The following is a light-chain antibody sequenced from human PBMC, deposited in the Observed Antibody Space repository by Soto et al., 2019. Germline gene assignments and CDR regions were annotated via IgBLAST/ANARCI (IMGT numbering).Light chain of an antibody. V-gene: IGKV3-15*01. Sequence: EIVMTQSPATLSLSPGERAALSCRASQSINSELAWYQQKPGQPPRLLIYGASTRATGVPARFTGSESGSAFTLTISGLQSEDFAVYYCQQGHNGPLTFGQGTRLEI. CDR3: QQGHNGPLT. J-gene: IGKJ2*01. CDR1: QSINSE. CDR2: GAS.